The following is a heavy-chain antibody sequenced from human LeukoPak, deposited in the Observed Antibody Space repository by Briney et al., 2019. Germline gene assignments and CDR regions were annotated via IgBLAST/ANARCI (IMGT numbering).Heavy chain of an antibody. CDR2: IYTGDSEF. V-gene: IGHV5-51*01. J-gene: IGHJ4*02. Sequence: GESPKILCNGSGYRFTNYWNAWVRQMPGEGLEWRGIIYTGDSEFRYSPSFQGQVTISADQSISTASLQWSSLKASDSAMYLCARAALAAGGPFDYWGERALVTASS. CDR3: ARAALAAGGPFDY. CDR1: GYRFTNYW. D-gene: IGHD6-13*01.